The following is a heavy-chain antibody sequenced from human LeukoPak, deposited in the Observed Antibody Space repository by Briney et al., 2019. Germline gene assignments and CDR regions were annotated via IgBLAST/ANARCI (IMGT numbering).Heavy chain of an antibody. CDR1: GGSISSYY. Sequence: SETLSLTCTVSGGSISSYYWSWIRQPPGKGLEWIGYIHYSGSTNYNPSLKSRVTILVDTSKNQFSLKLSSATAADTAVYYCARDKGSYHNWFDPWGQGTLVIVSS. CDR2: IHYSGST. J-gene: IGHJ5*02. CDR3: ARDKGSYHNWFDP. D-gene: IGHD1-26*01. V-gene: IGHV4-59*01.